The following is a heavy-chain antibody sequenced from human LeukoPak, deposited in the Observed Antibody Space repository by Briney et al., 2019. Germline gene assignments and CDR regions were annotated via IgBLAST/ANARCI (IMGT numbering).Heavy chain of an antibody. V-gene: IGHV3-23*01. Sequence: PGGSLRLSCAASGFTFRNYAMTWVRQAPGKGLEWVSGISGSGGTTYYADSVQGRFTISRGNSKSTVSLQMNSLRAEDTAVYYCAKETNRYSDFWGQGSPVTVSS. J-gene: IGHJ4*02. D-gene: IGHD1-14*01. CDR1: GFTFRNYA. CDR3: AKETNRYSDF. CDR2: ISGSGGTT.